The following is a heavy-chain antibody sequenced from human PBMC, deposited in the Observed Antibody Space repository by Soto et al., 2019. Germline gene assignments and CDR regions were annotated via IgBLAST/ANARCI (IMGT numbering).Heavy chain of an antibody. CDR1: GYAFTNYN. J-gene: IGHJ4*02. CDR2: VNPSRGTA. V-gene: IGHV1-46*01. Sequence: ASVKVSCKASGYAFTNYNIHWVRLAPGQGLQWMGEVNPSRGTAGYAETFQGRVTMSRDASTRTVYMVLTSLTPEDTAIYYCAKMASPGKTFFDYWGQGSLVTVSS. CDR3: AKMASPGKTFFDY.